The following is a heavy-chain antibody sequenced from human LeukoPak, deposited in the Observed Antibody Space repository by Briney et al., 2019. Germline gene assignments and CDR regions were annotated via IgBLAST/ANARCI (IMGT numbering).Heavy chain of an antibody. CDR1: GDSISTSSYY. J-gene: IGHJ4*02. D-gene: IGHD3-22*01. Sequence: PSETLSLTCSVSGDSISTSSYYGGWIRQPPGKGLEWIGTIYYSGSTYYNPSLTSRVAISVDTSKNHFSLKLSSVTAADTAVYYCARRETSAYYSYYLDYWGQGTLVTVSS. V-gene: IGHV4-39*01. CDR2: IYYSGST. CDR3: ARRETSAYYSYYLDY.